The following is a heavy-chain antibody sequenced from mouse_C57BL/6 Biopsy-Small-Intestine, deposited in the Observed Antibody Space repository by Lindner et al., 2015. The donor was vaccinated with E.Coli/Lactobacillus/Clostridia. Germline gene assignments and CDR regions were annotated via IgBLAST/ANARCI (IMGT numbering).Heavy chain of an antibody. CDR3: ARNYYGSGYDY. J-gene: IGHJ2*01. V-gene: IGHV5-17*01. Sequence: VQLQESGGGLVKPGGSLKLSCTASGFILGDHGMHWVRQAPEKGLEWVAYISGSSSTIFYADVLKGRFTISRDNAKNTLFLQMTSLRSEDTAIYYCARNYYGSGYDYWGQGTTLTVSS. D-gene: IGHD1-1*01. CDR1: GFILGDHG. CDR2: ISGSSSTI.